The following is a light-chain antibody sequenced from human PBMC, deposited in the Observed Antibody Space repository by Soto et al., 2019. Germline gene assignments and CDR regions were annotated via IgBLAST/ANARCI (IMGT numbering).Light chain of an antibody. Sequence: DIKMTQSGSSVSASVGDRVTITCRASQGISSWLAWYQQKPGKAPKLLIYAASSLQSGVPSRSSGSGTETDFPLTISILQTEDFATYYCQEANSFPPTSGGGTKVDIK. J-gene: IGKJ4*01. CDR1: QGISSW. V-gene: IGKV1-12*01. CDR2: AAS. CDR3: QEANSFPPT.